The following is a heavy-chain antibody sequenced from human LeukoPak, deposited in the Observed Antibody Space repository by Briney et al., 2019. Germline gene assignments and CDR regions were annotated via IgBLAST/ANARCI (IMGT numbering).Heavy chain of an antibody. CDR3: ARDHDVITSGGVIVNWFDP. CDR1: GGSISSSSYY. D-gene: IGHD3-16*02. CDR2: IYTSGST. V-gene: IGHV4-61*02. Sequence: PSETLSLTCTVSGGSISSSSYYWSWIRQPAGKGLEWIGRIYTSGSTNYNPSLKSRATMSVDTSKNQFSLKLSSVTAADTAVYYCARDHDVITSGGVIVNWFDPWGQGTLVTVSS. J-gene: IGHJ5*02.